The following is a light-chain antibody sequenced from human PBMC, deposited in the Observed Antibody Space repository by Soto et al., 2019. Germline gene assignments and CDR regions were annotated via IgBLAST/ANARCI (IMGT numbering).Light chain of an antibody. CDR2: DVS. V-gene: IGLV2-18*02. CDR3: SSFTTSSTYV. Sequence: QSVLTQPPSVSGSPGQAVAISCTGTSSDVGSYNRVSWYQQPPGTAPKLMIYDVSSRPSEVPDRFSGSKSGNTASLTISGLQAEDEADYYCSSFTTSSTYVFGTVTKVTVL. CDR1: SSDVGSYNR. J-gene: IGLJ1*01.